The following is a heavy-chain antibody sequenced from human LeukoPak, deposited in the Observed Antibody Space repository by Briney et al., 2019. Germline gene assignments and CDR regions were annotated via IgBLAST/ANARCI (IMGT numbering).Heavy chain of an antibody. CDR3: AKDGGVVTNNPVDY. V-gene: IGHV3-20*04. Sequence: GGSLRLSCAASGFTFNHYGLSWVRQAPGKGLEWVSGINWKGGITAYADSVKGRFTISRDNSKNTLYLQMNSLRAEDTAVYYCAKDGGVVTNNPVDYWGQGTLVTVSS. D-gene: IGHD3-3*01. CDR2: INWKGGIT. CDR1: GFTFNHYG. J-gene: IGHJ4*02.